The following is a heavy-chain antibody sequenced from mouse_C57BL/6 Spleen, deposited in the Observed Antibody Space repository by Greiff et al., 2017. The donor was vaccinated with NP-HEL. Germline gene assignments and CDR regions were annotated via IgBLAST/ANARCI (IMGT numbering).Heavy chain of an antibody. CDR1: GYTFTSYW. J-gene: IGHJ2*01. D-gene: IGHD1-1*01. Sequence: VKLQQPGAELVRPGSSVKLSCKASGYTFTSYWMDWVKQRPGQGLEWIGNIYPSDSETHYNQKFKDKATLTVDKSSSTAYMQLSSLTSEDSAVYYCARESYGSFDYWGQGTTLTVSS. CDR2: IYPSDSET. CDR3: ARESYGSFDY. V-gene: IGHV1-61*01.